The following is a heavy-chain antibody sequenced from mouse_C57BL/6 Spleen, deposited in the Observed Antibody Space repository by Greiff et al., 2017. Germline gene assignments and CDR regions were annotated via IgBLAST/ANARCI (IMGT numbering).Heavy chain of an antibody. J-gene: IGHJ4*01. V-gene: IGHV5-9-1*02. Sequence: EVKLMESGEGLVKPGGSLKLSCAASGFTFSSYAMSWVRQTPEKRPEWVAYISSGGDYIYYADTVKGRFTISRDNARKTLYLQMSSLKSEDTAMYYCTRGGYGNFSMDYWGQGTSVTVSS. D-gene: IGHD2-1*01. CDR1: GFTFSSYA. CDR3: TRGGYGNFSMDY. CDR2: ISSGGDYI.